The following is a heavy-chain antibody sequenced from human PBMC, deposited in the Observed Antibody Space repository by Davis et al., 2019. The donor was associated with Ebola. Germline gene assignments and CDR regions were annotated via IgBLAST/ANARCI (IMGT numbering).Heavy chain of an antibody. CDR2: ISGSGGST. CDR3: ATYSNYYEYYYGMDV. Sequence: PGGSLRLSCAASGFTFSSYAMSWVRQAPGKGLEWVSAISGSGGSTYYADSVKGRFTISRDNAKNTLYLQMNSLRAEDTAVYYCATYSNYYEYYYGMDVWGQGTTVTVSS. CDR1: GFTFSSYA. J-gene: IGHJ6*02. V-gene: IGHV3-23*01. D-gene: IGHD4-11*01.